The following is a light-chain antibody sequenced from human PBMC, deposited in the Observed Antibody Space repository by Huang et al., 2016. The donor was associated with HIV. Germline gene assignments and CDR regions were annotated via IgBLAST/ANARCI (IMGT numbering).Light chain of an antibody. CDR3: KQYNNRPPYT. Sequence: EIVMTQSPATLSVSQGLSATLSCRASQSVSSNLAWYQQKPGQAPRLRITGATSRAPGIPASVSGSGSGTDVTLTISGLQSEDFAVYYCKQYNNRPPYTFGQGTKVESK. CDR1: QSVSSN. J-gene: IGKJ2*01. V-gene: IGKV3-15*01. CDR2: GAT.